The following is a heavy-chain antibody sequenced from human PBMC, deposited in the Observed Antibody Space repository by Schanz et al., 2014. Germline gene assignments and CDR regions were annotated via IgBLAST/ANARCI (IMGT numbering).Heavy chain of an antibody. J-gene: IGHJ3*02. V-gene: IGHV3-66*01. D-gene: IGHD3-10*01. CDR3: ARPSGSYFWAFDI. CDR2: IYPDGST. Sequence: GQLVESGGGVVQPGRSLRLSCAASGFTVDSNYMSWVRQAPGKGLEWVSIIYPDGSTNYGDSMKGRFTVSRDEWKNTLYLQMNSLRGEDSAVYYCARPSGSYFWAFDIWGQGTMVAVSS. CDR1: GFTVDSNY.